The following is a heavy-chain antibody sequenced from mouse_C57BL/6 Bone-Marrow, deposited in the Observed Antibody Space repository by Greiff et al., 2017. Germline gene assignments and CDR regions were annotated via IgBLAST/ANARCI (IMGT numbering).Heavy chain of an antibody. CDR1: GFTFSSYG. D-gene: IGHD3-3*01. CDR3: ARQRAPYFDY. CDR2: ISSGGSYT. J-gene: IGHJ2*01. Sequence: EVQVVESGGDLVKPGGSLKLSCAASGFTFSSYGMSWVRQTPDKRLEWVATISSGGSYTYYPDNVKGRFTISRDNAKNTLYLQMSSLKSEDTAMYYCARQRAPYFDYWGQGTTLTVSS. V-gene: IGHV5-6*01.